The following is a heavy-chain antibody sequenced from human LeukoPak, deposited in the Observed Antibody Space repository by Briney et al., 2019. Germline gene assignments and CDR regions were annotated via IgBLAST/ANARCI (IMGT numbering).Heavy chain of an antibody. CDR1: GGSIYTGDYY. V-gene: IGHV4-39*07. Sequence: PSETLSLTCTVSGGSIYTGDYYWAWIRQPPGEALEWIGSLFYGGNMYYSPSLKSRVTMSVDTSKNQFSLNLSSLTAADTAVYYCARENIVSTRDFDFWGRGAQVAVSS. CDR3: ARENIVSTRDFDF. D-gene: IGHD5/OR15-5a*01. J-gene: IGHJ4*02. CDR2: LFYGGNM.